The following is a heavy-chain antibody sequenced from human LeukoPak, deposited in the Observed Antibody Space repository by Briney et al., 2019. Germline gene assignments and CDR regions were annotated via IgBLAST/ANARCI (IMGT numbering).Heavy chain of an antibody. J-gene: IGHJ4*02. CDR2: ISWNSGSI. Sequence: GGSLRLSCAASGFTFDDYAMHWVRQAPGKGLEWVSGISWNSGSIGYADSVKGRFTISRDNAKNSLYLQMNSLRAEDTALYCCARQNSGYDSYFDYWGQGTLVTVSS. CDR3: ARQNSGYDSYFDY. D-gene: IGHD5-12*01. CDR1: GFTFDDYA. V-gene: IGHV3-9*01.